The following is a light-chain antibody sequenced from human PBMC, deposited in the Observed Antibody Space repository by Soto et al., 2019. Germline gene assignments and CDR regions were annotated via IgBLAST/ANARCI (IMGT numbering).Light chain of an antibody. V-gene: IGLV2-14*01. CDR2: DVS. CDR3: SSYTSSSTVV. CDR1: SSDVGGYNY. Sequence: QSALTQPASVSGSPGQSITISCTGTSSDVGGYNYVSWYQQHPGKAPKRMIYDVSNRPSGVSNRFSGSKSGNTASLTISGLQAEDEAGYYCSSYTSSSTVVFGGGTKLTVL. J-gene: IGLJ2*01.